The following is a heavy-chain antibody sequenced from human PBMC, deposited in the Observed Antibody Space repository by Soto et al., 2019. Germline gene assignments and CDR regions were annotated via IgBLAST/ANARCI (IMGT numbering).Heavy chain of an antibody. CDR2: IYYGGST. V-gene: IGHV4-59*07. J-gene: IGHJ6*02. CDR3: ARGQLLHYQYGLHV. CDR1: GVPITTFY. Sequence: HVQLQESGPALVRPSDSLSLLCSVSGVPITTFYWRWLRQAPGKGLESIGYIYYGGSTHYNPALKSRATISVDTAKNEFSLKLRSVTAADTAAYYCARGQLLHYQYGLHVWGQGTTVIV. D-gene: IGHD3-10*01.